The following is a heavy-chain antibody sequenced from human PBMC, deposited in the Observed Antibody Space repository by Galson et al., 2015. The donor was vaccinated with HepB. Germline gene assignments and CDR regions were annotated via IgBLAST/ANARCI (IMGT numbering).Heavy chain of an antibody. CDR2: IYPGGSDT. Sequence: QSGAEVKKPGESLKISCKVSGYNFADYWIGWVRQVPGKGPEWMGIIYPGGSDTRYSPSFQGQVTISVDKSISTAYLQWTSLKASDTAMYYCARQRFFDYWGQGTLVTVSS. J-gene: IGHJ4*02. V-gene: IGHV5-51*01. CDR1: GYNFADYW. CDR3: ARQRFFDY. D-gene: IGHD3-3*01.